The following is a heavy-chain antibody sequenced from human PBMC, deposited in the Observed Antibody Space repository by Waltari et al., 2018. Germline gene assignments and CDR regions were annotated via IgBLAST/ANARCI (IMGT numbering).Heavy chain of an antibody. J-gene: IGHJ3*02. CDR1: GFTFSSYW. CDR3: ASAHGSGSYYSYDAFDI. CDR2: INSDGSGT. D-gene: IGHD3-10*01. Sequence: EVQLVESGGGSVQPGGSLSLSCAASGFTFSSYWMHWVRQAPGKGLVWVSRINSDGSGTSYGDSVKGRFTISRDNAKNTLYLQMNSLRAEDTAVYYCASAHGSGSYYSYDAFDIWGQGTMVTVSS. V-gene: IGHV3-74*01.